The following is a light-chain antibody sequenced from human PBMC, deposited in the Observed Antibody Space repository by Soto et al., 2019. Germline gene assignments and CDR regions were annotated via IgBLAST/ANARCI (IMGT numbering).Light chain of an antibody. CDR1: QGISNY. V-gene: IGKV1-27*01. J-gene: IGKJ1*01. Sequence: DIQMTQSPSSLSASVGDRVTITCRASQGISNYLAWYQQKPGKVPKLLIYAASTLQSGVPSRFSGSGSWPDFTLTISRLQPEDVATYYCQKYNSAPRTFGQGTKVEIK. CDR3: QKYNSAPRT. CDR2: AAS.